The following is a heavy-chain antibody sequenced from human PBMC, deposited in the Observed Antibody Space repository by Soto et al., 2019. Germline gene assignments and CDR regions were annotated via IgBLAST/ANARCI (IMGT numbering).Heavy chain of an antibody. V-gene: IGHV1-46*01. CDR3: ARGLTSGDY. CDR2: INPNGGST. J-gene: IGHJ4*02. CDR1: GYTFTSFY. D-gene: IGHD7-27*01. Sequence: QVQLVQSGAEVKNPGASVKLSCKASGYTFTSFYIHWVRQAPGQGLEWMAIINPNGGSTNYAPNLQGRVTLTRDTSTNTVYIELSSLGSEDTAVYYCARGLTSGDYWGQGTRVTVSS.